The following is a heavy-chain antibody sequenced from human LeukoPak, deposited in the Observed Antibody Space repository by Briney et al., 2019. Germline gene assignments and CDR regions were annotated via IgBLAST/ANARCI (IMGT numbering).Heavy chain of an antibody. CDR1: GFTVSGNY. V-gene: IGHV3-21*01. CDR3: ARDHGYCSSTSCYDGSGPFDY. Sequence: GGSRRLSCAASGFTVSGNYVNWVRQAPGKGLEWVSSISSSSSCIYYADSVKGRFTISRDNAKNSLYLQMNSLRAEDTAVYYCARDHGYCSSTSCYDGSGPFDYWGQGTLVTVSS. J-gene: IGHJ4*02. D-gene: IGHD2-2*01. CDR2: ISSSSSCI.